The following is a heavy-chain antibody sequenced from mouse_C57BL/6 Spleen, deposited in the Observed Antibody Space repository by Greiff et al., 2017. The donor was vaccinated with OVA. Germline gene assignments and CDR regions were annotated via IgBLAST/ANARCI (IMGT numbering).Heavy chain of an antibody. CDR1: GFTFSDYG. Sequence: EVKVVESGGGLVKPGGSLKLSCAASGFTFSDYGMHWVRQAPEKGLEWVAYISSGSSTIYYADTVKGRFTISRDNAKNTLFLQMTSLRSEDTAMYYCARKRTSSGYGYFDVWGTGTTVTVSS. V-gene: IGHV5-17*01. J-gene: IGHJ1*03. CDR3: ARKRTSSGYGYFDV. CDR2: ISSGSSTI. D-gene: IGHD3-2*02.